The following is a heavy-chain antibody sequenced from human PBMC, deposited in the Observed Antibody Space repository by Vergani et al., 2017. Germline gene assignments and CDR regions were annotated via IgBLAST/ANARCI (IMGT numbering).Heavy chain of an antibody. CDR1: GFTFNQYG. CDR2: TWYDGNNK. V-gene: IGHV3-33*01. CDR3: ARDLRLLYNRFDP. D-gene: IGHD1-14*01. J-gene: IGHJ5*02. Sequence: QVQLVESGGGVVQPGRSLRLSCAASGFTFNQYGMHWVRQAPGKGLEWVAVTWYDGNNKQYADSVKGRFTISRDNSKSTMYLQMNSLRDEYPGVYYCARDLRLLYNRFDPWGQGTLVTVSS.